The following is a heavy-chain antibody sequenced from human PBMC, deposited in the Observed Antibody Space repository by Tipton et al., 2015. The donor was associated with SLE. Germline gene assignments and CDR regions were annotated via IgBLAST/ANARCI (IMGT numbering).Heavy chain of an antibody. CDR2: ISYSGSI. J-gene: IGHJ3*01. Sequence: TLSLTCTISGDSASSHYWSWIRQPPGKGLEWVGFISYSGSINYNPSLKSRITISVGRSKNQFTLKLNSVTAADTAVYFCARDRGEGYRDAFDVWGQGTVVTVSS. D-gene: IGHD5-24*01. CDR1: GDSASSHY. V-gene: IGHV4-59*02. CDR3: ARDRGEGYRDAFDV.